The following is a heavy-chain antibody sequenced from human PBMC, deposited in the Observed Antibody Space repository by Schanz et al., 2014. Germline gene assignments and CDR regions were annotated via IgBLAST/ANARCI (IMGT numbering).Heavy chain of an antibody. V-gene: IGHV3-9*01. D-gene: IGHD3-3*02. CDR2: FSLDTDRI. Sequence: EGQLVESGGVLVQPGRSLRLSCAGSGLNFRQYAIHWVRHAPGKGLEWVAGFSLDTDRIDYGDSVKGRFTVSWDNSKTSLYLQMNRLRPEDTALYYCTKDILPGGADVWGQGTTVTVSS. CDR1: GLNFRQYA. J-gene: IGHJ6*02. CDR3: TKDILPGGADV.